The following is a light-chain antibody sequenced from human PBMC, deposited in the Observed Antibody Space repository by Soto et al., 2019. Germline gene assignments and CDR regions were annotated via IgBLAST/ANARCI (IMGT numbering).Light chain of an antibody. CDR1: YSNIGAGYE. CDR2: GHN. J-gene: IGLJ3*02. V-gene: IGLV1-40*01. CDR3: QSFDNSVSGSGV. Sequence: QSELTQPPSVSGAPGQRVTISCTGRYSNIGAGYEVHWYQQIPGTAPKLLVSGHNNRPSGVPDRFFGSKSGSSASLTIIGLQAEDEADYYCQSFDNSVSGSGVFGGGTKVTVL.